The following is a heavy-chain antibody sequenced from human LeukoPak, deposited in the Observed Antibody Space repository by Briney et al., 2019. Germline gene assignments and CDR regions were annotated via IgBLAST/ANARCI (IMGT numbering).Heavy chain of an antibody. CDR2: IYAGGDT. CDR3: AREVYSSTWFDS. CDR1: GFTLSTNY. Sequence: GGSLRLSCVASGFTLSTNYMNWIRQAPGKGLEWVSVIYAGGDTYYADSVKERFTISRDNSINTLYLQMNSLRADDTAVYFCAREVYSSTWFDSWGQGTLVTVSS. V-gene: IGHV3-66*01. D-gene: IGHD6-13*01. J-gene: IGHJ5*01.